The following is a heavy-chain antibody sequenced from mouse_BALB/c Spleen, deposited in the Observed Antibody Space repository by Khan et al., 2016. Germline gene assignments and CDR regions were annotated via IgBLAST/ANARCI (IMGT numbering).Heavy chain of an antibody. CDR2: IDPANGDS. Sequence: EVQLQESGAELVKPGASVKVSCTASGFNIKDTYMHWVKQRPEQGLEWIGRIDPANGDSKYDPKFQGRATITSDTSSTTAYLQLNTLTSEDTAVYYCSRSCYDLYYYALDYGGQGTSFTVSS. D-gene: IGHD2-12*01. J-gene: IGHJ4*01. CDR1: GFNIKDTY. CDR3: SRSCYDLYYYALDY. V-gene: IGHV14-3*02.